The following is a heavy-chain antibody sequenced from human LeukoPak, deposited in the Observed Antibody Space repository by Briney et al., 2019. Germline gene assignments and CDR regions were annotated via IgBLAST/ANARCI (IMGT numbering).Heavy chain of an antibody. CDR3: ARVSHSGRYSPFDY. CDR1: GYTLTELS. CDR2: FDPEDGET. J-gene: IGHJ4*02. V-gene: IGHV1-24*01. Sequence: GASVKVSCKVSGYTLTELSMHWVRQAPGKGLEWMGGFDPEDGETIYAQKFQGRVTMTEDTSTDTAYMELSSLRSEDTAVYYCARVSHSGRYSPFDYWGQGTLVTVSS. D-gene: IGHD1-26*01.